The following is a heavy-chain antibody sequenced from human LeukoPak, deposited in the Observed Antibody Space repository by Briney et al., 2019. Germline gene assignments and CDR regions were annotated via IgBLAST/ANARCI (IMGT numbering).Heavy chain of an antibody. Sequence: SGPTLVKPTQTLTLTCTFSGFSLSTSGVGVGWIRQPPGKALEWLALIYWDDDKRYSPSLKSRLTITKDTSKNQVVLTMTNMDPVDTATYYRAHRPPDPLDYYDSSGYHHWGQGTLVTVSS. D-gene: IGHD3-22*01. V-gene: IGHV2-5*02. J-gene: IGHJ5*02. CDR2: IYWDDDK. CDR1: GFSLSTSGVG. CDR3: AHRPPDPLDYYDSSGYHH.